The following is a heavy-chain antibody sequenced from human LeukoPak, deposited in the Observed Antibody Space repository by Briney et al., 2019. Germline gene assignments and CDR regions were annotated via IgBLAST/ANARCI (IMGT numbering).Heavy chain of an antibody. CDR3: VKGLDYSSSQMDS. V-gene: IGHV3-64*05. J-gene: IGHJ4*02. CDR2: INTNGANT. CDR1: GFTFKSYA. D-gene: IGHD6-6*01. Sequence: GWSLRLSCSASGFTFKSYAMHWVRQAPGKGLEYVSSINTNGANTYYADSLKGRFTISRDNPRNTVYVQMNSLTPEDTAVYYCVKGLDYSSSQMDSWGQGTLVTVSS.